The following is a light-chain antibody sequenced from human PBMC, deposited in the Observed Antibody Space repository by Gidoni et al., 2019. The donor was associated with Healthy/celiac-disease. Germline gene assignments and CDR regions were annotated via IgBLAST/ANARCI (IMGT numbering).Light chain of an antibody. Sequence: QSAMTQPASVSGSPGQSITISCTGTSSDVGGYNYASWYQQHPGKAPKLMIYDVSNQPSGVSNRFSGSKSGNTASLTISGLQAEDEADYYCSSYTSSSTEVFGGGTKLTVL. CDR1: SSDVGGYNY. CDR2: DVS. CDR3: SSYTSSSTEV. V-gene: IGLV2-14*03. J-gene: IGLJ2*01.